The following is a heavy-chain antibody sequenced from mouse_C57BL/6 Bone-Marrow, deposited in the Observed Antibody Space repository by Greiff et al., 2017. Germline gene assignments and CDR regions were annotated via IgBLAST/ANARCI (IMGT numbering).Heavy chain of an antibody. CDR3: AREGYYGNRYFDV. CDR1: GFTFRSYA. D-gene: IGHD1-1*01. J-gene: IGHJ1*03. Sequence: EVHLVESGGGLVKPGGSLKLSCAASGFTFRSYAMSWVRQTPEKRLAWVATISDGGSYTYYPDNVKARFTISRDNAKNNLYLQMSHLKSEDTAMYYCAREGYYGNRYFDVWGTGTTVTVSS. V-gene: IGHV5-4*01. CDR2: ISDGGSYT.